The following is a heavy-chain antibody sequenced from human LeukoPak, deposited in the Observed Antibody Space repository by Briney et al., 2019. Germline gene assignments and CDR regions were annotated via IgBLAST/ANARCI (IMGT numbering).Heavy chain of an antibody. D-gene: IGHD3-10*01. V-gene: IGHV4-39*07. CDR2: IYYSGST. CDR1: GGSISSSSYY. CDR3: ARVMITMVRGVIVGTNWFDP. Sequence: SETLSLTCTVSGGSISSSSYYWGWIRQPPGKGLEWIGSIYYSGSTYYNPSLKSRVTISVDTSKNQFSLKLSSVTAADTAVYYCARVMITMVRGVIVGTNWFDPWGQGTLVTVSS. J-gene: IGHJ5*02.